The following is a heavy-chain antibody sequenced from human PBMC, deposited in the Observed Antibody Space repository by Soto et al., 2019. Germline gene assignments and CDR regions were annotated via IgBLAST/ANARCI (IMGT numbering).Heavy chain of an antibody. D-gene: IGHD5-12*01. CDR2: IKSKTHGGTT. Sequence: GGSLRLSCAASDFTFSNAWINWVRQAPGKGLEWVGRIKSKTHGGTTDFAAPVKGRFAISRDDSKNMVYLQMNSLRVEDTAMYFCARDWRSGYTSSFDCWGQGTLVTVSS. J-gene: IGHJ4*02. CDR3: ARDWRSGYTSSFDC. V-gene: IGHV3-15*07. CDR1: DFTFSNAW.